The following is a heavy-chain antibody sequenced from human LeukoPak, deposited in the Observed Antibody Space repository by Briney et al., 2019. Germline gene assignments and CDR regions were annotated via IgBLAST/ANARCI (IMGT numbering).Heavy chain of an antibody. D-gene: IGHD1-14*01. CDR1: GGSFSGYY. Sequence: PSETLSLTCAVYGGSFSGYYWSWIRHPPGKGLEWIGEINHSGSTNYNPSLKSRLTIPVDTSKTQFSLKLRSVTAADTAVYYCASRPAYFDYCGQGTLVTVSS. CDR3: ASRPAYFDY. CDR2: INHSGST. J-gene: IGHJ4*02. V-gene: IGHV4-34*01.